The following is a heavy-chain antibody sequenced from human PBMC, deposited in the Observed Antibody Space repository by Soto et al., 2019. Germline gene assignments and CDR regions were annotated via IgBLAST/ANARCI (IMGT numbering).Heavy chain of an antibody. D-gene: IGHD3-10*01. CDR2: IDESGST. Sequence: SETLSLTCAVYGGSFSDYYSSWIRQAPGKGLEWIGEIDESGSTDYNPSLKSRVTISVDTSKNLLSLKLTSVTAADTAVYYCARSKVYGASEFAYWGQGSQVTVSS. V-gene: IGHV4-34*01. CDR1: GGSFSDYY. CDR3: ARSKVYGASEFAY. J-gene: IGHJ4*02.